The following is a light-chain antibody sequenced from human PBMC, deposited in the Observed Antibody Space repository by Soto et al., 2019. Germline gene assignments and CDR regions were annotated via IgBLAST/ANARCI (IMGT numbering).Light chain of an antibody. Sequence: NFMLTQPHSVSGSPGKTVTISCTRSSGNIVSNYVQWYQQRPGSSPTTVIFEDDDRPSGVPDRFSASLDTSTNSASLTISGLKPEDEADYYCQSYDADILIFGGGTQLTV. V-gene: IGLV6-57*01. J-gene: IGLJ2*01. CDR2: EDD. CDR3: QSYDADILI. CDR1: SGNIVSNY.